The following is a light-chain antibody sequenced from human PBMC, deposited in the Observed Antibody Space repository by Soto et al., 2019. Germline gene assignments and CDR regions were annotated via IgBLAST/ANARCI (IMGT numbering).Light chain of an antibody. J-gene: IGKJ4*01. CDR1: QSVSSSY. V-gene: IGKV3-20*01. Sequence: DNVLTQSAGTLPLTPGERATLSCRASQSVSSSYLAWYQQKPGQAPRLLIYGASSRATGIPDRFSGSGSGTDFTLTISRLEPEDFAVYYCQQSGSSLTFCGGTKVDIK. CDR2: GAS. CDR3: QQSGSSLT.